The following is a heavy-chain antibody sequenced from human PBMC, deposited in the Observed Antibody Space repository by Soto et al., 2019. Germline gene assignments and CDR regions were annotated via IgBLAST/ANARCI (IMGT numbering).Heavy chain of an antibody. CDR3: ARDLPSGNTGHAFDI. CDR1: GFTVSSSY. Sequence: GGSLRLSCAASGFTVSSSYMSWVRQAPGKGLEWVSVIYSGGRTYYADSVKGRFTLSRDNSKNTLYLQMSSLRAEDTAVYYCARDLPSGNTGHAFDIWGQGIMVTVSS. V-gene: IGHV3-66*01. J-gene: IGHJ3*02. D-gene: IGHD4-17*01. CDR2: IYSGGRT.